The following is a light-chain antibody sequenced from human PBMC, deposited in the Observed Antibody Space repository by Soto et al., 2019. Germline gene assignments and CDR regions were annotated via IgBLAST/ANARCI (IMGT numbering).Light chain of an antibody. CDR2: NFN. V-gene: IGLV1-40*01. CDR3: QAYDSSLSGNVV. Sequence: QAVVTQPPSVSGAPGQRVTISCSGSSSSVGGDFAVHWYQQVPGTAPKLLIYNFNNRPSGVPDRFSGSMSGTSASLAISGLQAEDEADYYCQAYDSSLSGNVVFGGGTQLTVL. J-gene: IGLJ2*01. CDR1: SSSVGGDFA.